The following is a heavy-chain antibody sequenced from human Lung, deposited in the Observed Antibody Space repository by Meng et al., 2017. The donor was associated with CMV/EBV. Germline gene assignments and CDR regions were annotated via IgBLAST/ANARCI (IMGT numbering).Heavy chain of an antibody. V-gene: IGHV3-30*04. Sequence: GESLKISCAASGFPFSGHAMHWVRQAPGKGLEWVALMSYDGSKTFYADFVKGRFTISRDNSRNTLYLQMSGLRTDDTAVYYCAKPRSGFVVVPAAIGSWGQGTLVXVSS. J-gene: IGHJ1*01. CDR1: GFPFSGHA. CDR3: AKPRSGFVVVPAAIGS. CDR2: MSYDGSKT. D-gene: IGHD2-2*01.